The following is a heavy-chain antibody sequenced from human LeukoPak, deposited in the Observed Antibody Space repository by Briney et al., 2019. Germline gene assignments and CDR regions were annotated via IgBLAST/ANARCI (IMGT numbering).Heavy chain of an antibody. Sequence: SVTVSCKASGGTFSSYAISWVRQAPGQGLEWMGGIIPIFGTANYAQKFQGRVTITTDESTSTAYMELSSLRSEDTAVYYCARARSEAGVYYYYMDVWGKGTTVTVSS. CDR3: ARARSEAGVYYYYMDV. CDR2: IIPIFGTA. V-gene: IGHV1-69*05. CDR1: GGTFSSYA. J-gene: IGHJ6*03. D-gene: IGHD6-13*01.